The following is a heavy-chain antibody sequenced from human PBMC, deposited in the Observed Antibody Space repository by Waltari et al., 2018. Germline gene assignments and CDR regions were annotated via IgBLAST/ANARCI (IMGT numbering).Heavy chain of an antibody. Sequence: QVQLVQSGAEVKKPGASVKVPCKTSGYSFTSYDINWVRQAPGQGLEWMGWLNPNSDETEYEQKFQGRITMTTDTSTSTAYMGLHSLRSDDTAVYFCARAVGGGARGYFGMDDWGLGTTVTVSS. CDR2: LNPNSDET. J-gene: IGHJ6*02. D-gene: IGHD1-26*01. V-gene: IGHV1-8*01. CDR3: ARAVGGGARGYFGMDD. CDR1: GYSFTSYD.